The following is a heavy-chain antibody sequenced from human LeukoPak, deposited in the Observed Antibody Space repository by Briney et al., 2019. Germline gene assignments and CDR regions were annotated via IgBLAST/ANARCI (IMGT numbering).Heavy chain of an antibody. Sequence: PSETLSLTCAVYGGSFSAYYWSWIRQPPGKGLEWIGEINHSGSTNYNPSLKSRVTISVDTSKNQFSLKLSSVTAADTAVYYCARANYVYWGQGTLVTVSS. CDR3: ARANYVY. V-gene: IGHV4-34*01. D-gene: IGHD3-10*02. CDR1: GGSFSAYY. J-gene: IGHJ4*02. CDR2: INHSGST.